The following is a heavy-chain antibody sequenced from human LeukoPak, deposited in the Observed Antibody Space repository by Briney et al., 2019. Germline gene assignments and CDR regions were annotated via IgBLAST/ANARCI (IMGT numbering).Heavy chain of an antibody. D-gene: IGHD6-6*01. J-gene: IGHJ5*02. CDR1: GGSISSSSYY. CDR3: ARADFVRWFDP. Sequence: SETLSLTCTVSGGSISSSSYYWGWIRQPPGKGLEWIGSIYYSGSTYYNPSLKSRVTISVDTSKNQFSLKLSSVTAADTAVYYCARADFVRWFDPWGQGTLVTVSS. V-gene: IGHV4-39*07. CDR2: IYYSGST.